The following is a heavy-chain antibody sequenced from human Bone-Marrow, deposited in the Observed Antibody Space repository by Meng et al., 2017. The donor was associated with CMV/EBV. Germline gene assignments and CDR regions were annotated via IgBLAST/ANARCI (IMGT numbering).Heavy chain of an antibody. D-gene: IGHD6-13*01. CDR1: GFTFSSYW. CDR2: IKQDGSEK. Sequence: GGSLRLSCAASGFTFSSYWMSWVRQAPGKGLEWVANIKQDGSEKYYVDSVKGRFTISRDNAKNSLYLQMNGLRAEDTAVYYCARARRYSSSRYYFDYWGQGTLVTVSS. CDR3: ARARRYSSSRYYFDY. V-gene: IGHV3-7*01. J-gene: IGHJ4*02.